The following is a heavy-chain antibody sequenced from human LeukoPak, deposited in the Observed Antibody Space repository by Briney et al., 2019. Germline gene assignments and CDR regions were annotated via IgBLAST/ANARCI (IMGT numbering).Heavy chain of an antibody. Sequence: SVKVSFKESGGTFSSYAISWVRQAPGQGLEWMGGIIPIFGTANYAQKFQGRVTITTDESTSTAYMELSSLRSEDTAVYYCARVTAIAAAGTVWFDPWGQGTLVTVSS. D-gene: IGHD6-13*01. CDR1: GGTFSSYA. V-gene: IGHV1-69*05. CDR3: ARVTAIAAAGTVWFDP. CDR2: IIPIFGTA. J-gene: IGHJ5*02.